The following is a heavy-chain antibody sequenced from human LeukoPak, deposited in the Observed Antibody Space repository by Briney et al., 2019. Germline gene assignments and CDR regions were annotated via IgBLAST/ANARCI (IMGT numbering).Heavy chain of an antibody. CDR1: GGSISSSSYY. J-gene: IGHJ4*02. Sequence: SETLSLTCTVSGGSISSSSYYWGWIRQPPGKGLEWIGSIYYSGSTYYNPSLKSRVTISVDTSKNQFSLKLSSVTAADTAVYYCARGQGDYGDYEGGGDYWGQGTLVTVSS. CDR2: IYYSGST. V-gene: IGHV4-39*01. D-gene: IGHD4-17*01. CDR3: ARGQGDYGDYEGGGDY.